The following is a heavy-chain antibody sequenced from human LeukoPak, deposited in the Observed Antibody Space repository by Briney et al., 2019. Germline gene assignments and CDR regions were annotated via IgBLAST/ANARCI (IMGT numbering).Heavy chain of an antibody. V-gene: IGHV3-23*01. CDR1: GFTVSSNY. CDR3: ARDTYYYDSSGYFDAFDI. D-gene: IGHD3-22*01. J-gene: IGHJ3*02. Sequence: GGSLRLSCAASGFTVSSNYMSWVRQAPGKGLEWVSAISGSGGSTNYADSVKGRFTISRDNSKNTLFLQMNSLRAEDTAVYYCARDTYYYDSSGYFDAFDIWGQGTMVTVSS. CDR2: ISGSGGST.